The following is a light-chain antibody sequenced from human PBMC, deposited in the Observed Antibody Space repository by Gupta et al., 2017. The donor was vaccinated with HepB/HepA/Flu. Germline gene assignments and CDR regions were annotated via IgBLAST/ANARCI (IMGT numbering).Light chain of an antibody. J-gene: IGKJ1*01. CDR1: QTIGSN. V-gene: IGKV3-15*01. CDR2: HAS. CDR3: QHYTDWPPWT. Sequence: IVMTQSPATLSVSPGTRATLSCRAIQTIGSNLDWYPQRPAGPPSPRLIHASLRADGTPSRLSGTGSATEVTLTISSPQSEDSAVYYCQHYTDWPPWTFGQGTKVEIK.